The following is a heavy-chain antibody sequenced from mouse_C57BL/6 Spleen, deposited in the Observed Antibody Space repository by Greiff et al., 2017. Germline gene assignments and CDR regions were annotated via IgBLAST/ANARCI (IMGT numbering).Heavy chain of an antibody. CDR2: INPNNGGT. D-gene: IGHD1-1*01. Sequence: VQLQQSGPELVKPGASVKISCKASGYTFTDYYMNWVKQSHGKSLEWIGDINPNNGGTSYNQKFKGKATLTVDKSSSTAYMELRSLTSEDSAVYYCARVGVFTTVDPSDYWGQGTTLTVSS. CDR1: GYTFTDYY. CDR3: ARVGVFTTVDPSDY. V-gene: IGHV1-26*01. J-gene: IGHJ2*01.